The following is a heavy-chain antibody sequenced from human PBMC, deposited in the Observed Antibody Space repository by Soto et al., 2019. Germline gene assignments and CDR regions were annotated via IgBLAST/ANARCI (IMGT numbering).Heavy chain of an antibody. D-gene: IGHD1-26*01. J-gene: IGHJ5*02. Sequence: SGTLSLTCTVSGGSISSYYWSWIRQPPGKGLEWIGYIYCSGSTNYNPSLKSRVTISVDTSKNQFSLKLSSVTAADTAVYYCARDLPVGATIGWFDPWGQGTLVTVSS. CDR3: ARDLPVGATIGWFDP. CDR2: IYCSGST. CDR1: GGSISSYY. V-gene: IGHV4-59*01.